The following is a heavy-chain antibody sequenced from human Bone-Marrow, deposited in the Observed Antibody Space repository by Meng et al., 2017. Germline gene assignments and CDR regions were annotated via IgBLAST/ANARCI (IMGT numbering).Heavy chain of an antibody. CDR3: ARAHSGWYSESPSGYHYGMDV. D-gene: IGHD6-19*01. Sequence: GESLKISCAASGFTFSSFAMHWVRQAPGKGLQWVAVISYDVSKKYFADSVKGRFTISRDNSKNTLYLQMNSLRVEDTAVYYCARAHSGWYSESPSGYHYGMDVWGQGTTVTVS. J-gene: IGHJ6*02. CDR2: ISYDVSKK. CDR1: GFTFSSFA. V-gene: IGHV3-30*01.